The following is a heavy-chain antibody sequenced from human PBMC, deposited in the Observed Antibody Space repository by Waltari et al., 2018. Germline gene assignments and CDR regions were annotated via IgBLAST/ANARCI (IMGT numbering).Heavy chain of an antibody. CDR2: INHSGST. Sequence: QVQLQQWGAGLLKPSETLSLTCAVYGGSFSGYYWSWIRQPPGQGLEWIGEINHSGSTNYNPSLKSRVTISVDTSKNQFSLKLSSVTAADTAVYYCARPKRYCSSTSCYGEYFQHWGQGTLVTVSS. CDR3: ARPKRYCSSTSCYGEYFQH. D-gene: IGHD2-2*01. J-gene: IGHJ1*01. CDR1: GGSFSGYY. V-gene: IGHV4-34*01.